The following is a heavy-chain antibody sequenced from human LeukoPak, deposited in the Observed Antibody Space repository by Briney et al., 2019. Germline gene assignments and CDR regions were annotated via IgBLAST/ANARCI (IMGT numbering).Heavy chain of an antibody. Sequence: TSETLSLTCTVSGGSISSYYWNWIRQPPGKGLEWIGYIYYSGSTNYNPSLKSRVTTSVATSKNQFSLKLSSVTAADTAVYYCARERLGYYDRSGLDYWGQGTLVTVSS. CDR1: GGSISSYY. D-gene: IGHD3-22*01. J-gene: IGHJ4*02. CDR2: IYYSGST. V-gene: IGHV4-59*01. CDR3: ARERLGYYDRSGLDY.